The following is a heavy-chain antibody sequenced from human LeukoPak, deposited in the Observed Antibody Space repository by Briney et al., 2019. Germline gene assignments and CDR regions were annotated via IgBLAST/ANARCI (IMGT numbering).Heavy chain of an antibody. CDR3: ARGDYGDRDLDY. D-gene: IGHD4-17*01. V-gene: IGHV3-48*02. Sequence: GRSLRLSCAASGFTFSSYSMNWVRQAPGKGLEWVSYISSRSSSIYYADSVKGRFTLSRDNAKNSLYLQMNGLRDEDTAVYYCARGDYGDRDLDYWGQGTLVTVSS. J-gene: IGHJ4*02. CDR1: GFTFSSYS. CDR2: ISSRSSSI.